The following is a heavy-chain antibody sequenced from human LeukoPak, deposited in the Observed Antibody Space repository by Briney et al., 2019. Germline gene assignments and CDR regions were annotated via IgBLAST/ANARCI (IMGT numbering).Heavy chain of an antibody. CDR2: ISPNSGGT. J-gene: IGHJ4*02. Sequence: ASVKISCKASGYTFTDYYVHWVRQAPGQGLEWMGRISPNSGGTNYAQKFRGRLTVTRDTSTSTVYMELSSLRSEDTAVYYCATAQDYRWDYWGQGTLVTVSS. CDR3: ATAQDYRWDY. CDR1: GYTFTDYY. V-gene: IGHV1-2*06. D-gene: IGHD4/OR15-4a*01.